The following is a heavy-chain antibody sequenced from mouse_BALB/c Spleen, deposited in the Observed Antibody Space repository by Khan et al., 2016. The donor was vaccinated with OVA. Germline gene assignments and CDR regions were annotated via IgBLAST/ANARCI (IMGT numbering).Heavy chain of an antibody. CDR1: GYTFTSYW. Sequence: QVQLQQPGAELVKAGASVKMSCKASGYTFTSYWMHWVKQRLGQGLEWFAETNPTNGRTYYNEKFKSKATLTVDTSSSTAYMLLRGPTFEDSAVDDCARIKKIGATYWDDWGQGTTLTVSS. CDR3: ARIKKIGATYWDD. V-gene: IGHV1S81*02. J-gene: IGHJ2*01. D-gene: IGHD1-1*01. CDR2: TNPTNGRT.